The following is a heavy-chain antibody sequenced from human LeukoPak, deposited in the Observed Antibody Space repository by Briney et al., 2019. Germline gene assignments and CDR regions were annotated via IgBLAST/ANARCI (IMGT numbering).Heavy chain of an antibody. Sequence: GGSLRLSCAASGFTFSDYYMDWIRQAPGKGLEWVSYISSSGSTIYYADSVKGRFTISRDNAKNSLYLQMNSLRAEDTAVYYCARQYSYGSRAFDYWGQGTLVTVSS. J-gene: IGHJ4*02. CDR2: ISSSGSTI. V-gene: IGHV3-11*01. D-gene: IGHD5-18*01. CDR1: GFTFSDYY. CDR3: ARQYSYGSRAFDY.